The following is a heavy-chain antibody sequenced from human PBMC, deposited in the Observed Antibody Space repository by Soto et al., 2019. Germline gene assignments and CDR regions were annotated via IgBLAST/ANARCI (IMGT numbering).Heavy chain of an antibody. CDR1: GFTFSSYG. D-gene: IGHD3-22*01. CDR3: ARDNLGSGYYYFDY. CDR2: IWYDGSNK. J-gene: IGHJ4*02. V-gene: IGHV3-33*01. Sequence: GGSLRLSCAASGFTFSSYGMHWVRQAPGKGLEWVAVIWYDGSNKYYADSVKGRFTISRDNSKNTLYLQMNSLRAEDMAVYYCARDNLGSGYYYFDYWGQGTLVTVSS.